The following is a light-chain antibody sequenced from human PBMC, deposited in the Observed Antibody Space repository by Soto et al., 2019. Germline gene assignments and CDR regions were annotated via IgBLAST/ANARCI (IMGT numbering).Light chain of an antibody. CDR3: QQYGSSPPYT. V-gene: IGKV3-20*01. Sequence: EIVLTQSPGTLSLSPGERATLSCRASQSLSSSYLAWFQQKPGQAPSLLIYGASSRATGIPVRFSGSGSGTDFTLTISRLEPEDFAVYYCQQYGSSPPYTFGQGTKLEIK. CDR1: QSLSSSY. J-gene: IGKJ2*01. CDR2: GAS.